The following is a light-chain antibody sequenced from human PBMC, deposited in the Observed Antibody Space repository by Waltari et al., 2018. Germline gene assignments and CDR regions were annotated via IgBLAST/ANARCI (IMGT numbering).Light chain of an antibody. J-gene: IGLJ3*02. CDR3: CSYVGRNIWV. V-gene: IGLV2-23*02. CDR2: AVI. CDR1: SSDVGFYNL. Sequence: SALTQPATVSGSPGQSITISCNGTSSDVGFYNLVSWYQPHPDKAPKLLGYAVIELPPGFSNRLSGSKSGNPSSLTISGLQAEDEADYYCCSYVGRNIWVFGGGTKVTVL.